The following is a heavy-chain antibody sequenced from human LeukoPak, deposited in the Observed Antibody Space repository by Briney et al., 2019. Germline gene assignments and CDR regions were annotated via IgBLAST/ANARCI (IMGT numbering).Heavy chain of an antibody. CDR2: ISSSSSTI. CDR3: ASQYSSSWYWFDP. Sequence: GSLRLSCAASGFTFSSYSMNWVRQAPGKGLEWVSYISSSSSTIYYADSVKGRFTISRDNAKNSLYLQMNSLRDEDTAVYYCASQYSSSWYWFDPWGQGTRVTVSS. J-gene: IGHJ5*02. D-gene: IGHD6-13*01. V-gene: IGHV3-48*02. CDR1: GFTFSSYS.